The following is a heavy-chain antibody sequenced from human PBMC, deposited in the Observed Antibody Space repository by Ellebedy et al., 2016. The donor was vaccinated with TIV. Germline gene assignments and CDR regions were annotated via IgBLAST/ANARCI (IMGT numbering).Heavy chain of an antibody. D-gene: IGHD6-13*01. CDR3: ARDIGLIAAAEDY. J-gene: IGHJ4*02. CDR2: IIPIFGTA. CDR1: GGTFSSYA. V-gene: IGHV1-69*05. Sequence: ASVKVSCKASGGTFSSYAISWVRQAPGQGLEWMGGIIPIFGTANYAQKFQGRVSMTRDTSISTAYMELSRLRSDDTAVYYCARDIGLIAAAEDYWGQGTLVTVSS.